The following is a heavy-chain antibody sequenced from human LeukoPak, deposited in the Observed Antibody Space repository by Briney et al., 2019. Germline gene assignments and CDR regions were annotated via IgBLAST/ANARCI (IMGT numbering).Heavy chain of an antibody. CDR1: GFTFSGYP. Sequence: GKSLRLSCAASGFTFSGYPIHWVRQAPGKGLEWVAVISYDGSNKYYADSVKGRFTISRDNSKNTLYLQMNGLRAGDTAVYYCAKDPIFSGSYGVFDYWGLGTLVTVSS. V-gene: IGHV3-30-3*02. CDR2: ISYDGSNK. CDR3: AKDPIFSGSYGVFDY. D-gene: IGHD1-26*01. J-gene: IGHJ4*02.